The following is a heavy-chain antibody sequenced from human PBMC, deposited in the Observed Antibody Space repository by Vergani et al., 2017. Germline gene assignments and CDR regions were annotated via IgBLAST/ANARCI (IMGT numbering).Heavy chain of an antibody. Sequence: EVQLQESGGGLVKPGGSLRVSCAASGFSFSTYSINWVRQAPGKGLEWVSSISGRSNYIYYADSLKGRFTISRDNSKNSVYLQMNSLRAEDTAIYYCARDKSKRAPAVMGTYYYYMDVWGKGTKVTVSS. CDR2: ISGRSNYI. D-gene: IGHD3-16*01. V-gene: IGHV3-21*06. CDR1: GFSFSTYS. J-gene: IGHJ6*03. CDR3: ARDKSKRAPAVMGTYYYYMDV.